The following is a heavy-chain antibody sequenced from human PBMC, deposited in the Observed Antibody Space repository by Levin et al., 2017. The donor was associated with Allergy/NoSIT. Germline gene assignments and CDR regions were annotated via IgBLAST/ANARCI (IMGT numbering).Heavy chain of an antibody. V-gene: IGHV4-34*01. CDR1: GGSFSGYY. D-gene: IGHD3-3*01. CDR2: INHSGST. CDR3: ARDYDGSVDF. J-gene: IGHJ4*02. Sequence: SETLSLTCAVYGGSFSGYYWSWIRHPPGKGLEWIGEINHSGSTNYNPSLKSRVTISLDTSKNQFSLKLTSVTAADTAVYYCARDYDGSVDFWGQGTLVTVSS.